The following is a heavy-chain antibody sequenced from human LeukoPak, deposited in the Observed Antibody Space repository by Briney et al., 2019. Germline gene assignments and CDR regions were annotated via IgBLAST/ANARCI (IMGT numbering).Heavy chain of an antibody. J-gene: IGHJ4*02. D-gene: IGHD3-3*01. CDR1: GFTFSSYS. Sequence: GGSLRLSCAASGFTFSSYSMNWVRQAPGKGLEWVSSISSSSSYIYYADSVKGRFTISRDNAKNSLYLQMNSLRAEDTAVYYCARAGGPSHHYDFWSGHYTEFDYWGQGTLVTVSS. V-gene: IGHV3-21*01. CDR3: ARAGGPSHHYDFWSGHYTEFDY. CDR2: ISSSSSYI.